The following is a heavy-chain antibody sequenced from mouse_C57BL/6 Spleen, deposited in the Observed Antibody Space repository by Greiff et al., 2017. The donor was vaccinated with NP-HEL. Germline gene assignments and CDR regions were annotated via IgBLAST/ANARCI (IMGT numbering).Heavy chain of an antibody. J-gene: IGHJ2*01. V-gene: IGHV5-17*01. Sequence: DVKLVESGGGLVKPGGSLKLSCAASGFTFSDYGMHWVRQAPEKGLEWVAYISSGSSTIYYADTVKGRFTISRDNAKNTLFLQMTSLRSEDTAMYYCARGVIYYDYDVGYYFDYWGQGTTLTVSS. CDR1: GFTFSDYG. CDR3: ARGVIYYDYDVGYYFDY. CDR2: ISSGSSTI. D-gene: IGHD2-4*01.